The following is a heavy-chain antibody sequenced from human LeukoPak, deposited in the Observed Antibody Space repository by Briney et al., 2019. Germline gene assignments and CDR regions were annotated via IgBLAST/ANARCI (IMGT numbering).Heavy chain of an antibody. CDR3: ARDGGPNSSTFFDY. Sequence: GGSLRLSCAASGFTFSSYSMNWVRQAPGKGLEWVSSISSSSSYIYYADSVKGRFTISRDNAKNSLYLQMNSLRAEDTAVYYCARDGGPNSSTFFDYWGQGTLVTVSS. D-gene: IGHD3-16*01. CDR2: ISSSSSYI. CDR1: GFTFSSYS. V-gene: IGHV3-21*01. J-gene: IGHJ4*02.